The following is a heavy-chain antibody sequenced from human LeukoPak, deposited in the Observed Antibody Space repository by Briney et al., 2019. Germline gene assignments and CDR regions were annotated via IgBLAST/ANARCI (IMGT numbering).Heavy chain of an antibody. CDR1: GFTFSSYA. V-gene: IGHV3-23*01. Sequence: GGXXRLSCAASGFTFSSYAMSWVRQAPGKGLEWVSAISGSGGSTYYADSVKGRFTISRDNSKNTLYLQMNSLRAEDTAVYYCARYYYDSSGYSVDYWGQGTLVTVSS. CDR3: ARYYYDSSGYSVDY. J-gene: IGHJ4*02. D-gene: IGHD3-22*01. CDR2: ISGSGGST.